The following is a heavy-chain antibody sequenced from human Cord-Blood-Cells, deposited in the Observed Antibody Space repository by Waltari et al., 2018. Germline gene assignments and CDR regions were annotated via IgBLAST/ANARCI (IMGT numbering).Heavy chain of an antibody. V-gene: IGHV3-33*01. J-gene: IGHJ3*02. CDR3: ARGRLLGIYAFDI. CDR1: GFTFSSYG. D-gene: IGHD7-27*01. Sequence: QVQLVESGGGVVQPGRSLRLSCAASGFTFSSYGMHWVRSAPGKGLEWVAVIWYDGSNKYYADSVKGRFTISRDNSKNTLYLQMNSLRAEDTAVYYCARGRLLGIYAFDIWGQGTMVTVSS. CDR2: IWYDGSNK.